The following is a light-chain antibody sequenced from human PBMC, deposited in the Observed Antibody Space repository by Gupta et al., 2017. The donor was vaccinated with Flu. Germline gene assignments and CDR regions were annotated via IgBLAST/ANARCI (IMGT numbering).Light chain of an antibody. J-gene: IGKJ2*01. CDR3: RQRFTFPRT. V-gene: IGKV1-39*01. CDR1: ETISNY. Sequence: DTQMTHSPASLSASIGDKRTITCRASETISNYLNWYQQQLGRAPQLLIYAASRVQNGVPSRFSGSKSGTNFSLTISELQPEDFATYYCRQRFTFPRTFGQGTXMEV. CDR2: AAS.